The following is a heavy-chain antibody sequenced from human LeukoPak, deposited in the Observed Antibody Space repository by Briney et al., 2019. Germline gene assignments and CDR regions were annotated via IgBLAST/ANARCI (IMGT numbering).Heavy chain of an antibody. D-gene: IGHD2-2*01. V-gene: IGHV3-21*01. J-gene: IGHJ6*04. CDR3: ARDALLHCSSTSCYDTYGMDV. Sequence: GSLRLSCAASGFTFSSYSMNWVRQAPGKGLEWVSSISSSSSYIYYADSVKGRFTISRDNAENSLYLQMNSLRAEDTAVYYCARDALLHCSSTSCYDTYGMDVWGKGTTVTVSS. CDR1: GFTFSSYS. CDR2: ISSSSSYI.